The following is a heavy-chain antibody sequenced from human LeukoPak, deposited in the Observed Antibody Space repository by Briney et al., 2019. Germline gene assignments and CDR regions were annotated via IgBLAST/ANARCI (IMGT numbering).Heavy chain of an antibody. Sequence: GGSLRLSCAASGFTFDDYAMHWVRQAPGKGLEWVSLISGDGGSTYYADSVKGRSTISRDNSKNSLYLQMNSLRTEDTALYYCAKDMGYYGSGSWGYWGQGTLVTVSS. V-gene: IGHV3-43*02. CDR2: ISGDGGST. J-gene: IGHJ4*02. CDR3: AKDMGYYGSGSWGY. CDR1: GFTFDDYA. D-gene: IGHD3-10*01.